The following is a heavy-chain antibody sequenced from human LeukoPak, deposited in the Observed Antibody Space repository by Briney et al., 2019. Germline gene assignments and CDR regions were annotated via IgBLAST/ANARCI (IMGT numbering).Heavy chain of an antibody. CDR3: ARAGDSSGSPNYYYYGKDV. J-gene: IGHJ6*02. V-gene: IGHV3-30-3*01. CDR1: GFIFSTYA. D-gene: IGHD6-19*01. CDR2: LSSDGSTK. Sequence: PGGSLRLSCAAYGFIFSTYAMHWVRQAPGKGLEWVAILSSDGSTKYYADSVRGRFTISRDNSRKTVCLQMNSLRPEDTAVYYCARAGDSSGSPNYYYYGKDVWGQGTTVTVSS.